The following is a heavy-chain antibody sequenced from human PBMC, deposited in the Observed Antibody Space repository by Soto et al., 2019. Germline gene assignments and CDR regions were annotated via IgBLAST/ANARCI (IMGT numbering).Heavy chain of an antibody. CDR2: ISSSSSYI. J-gene: IGHJ6*03. D-gene: IGHD4-4*01. CDR1: GFTFSSYS. V-gene: IGHV3-21*01. CDR3: ARATLTTLNYYYYMDV. Sequence: GGSLRLSCAASGFTFSSYSMNWVRQAPGKGLEWVSSISSSSSYIYYADSVKGRFTISRDNAKNSLYLQMNSLRAEDTAVYYCARATLTTLNYYYYMDVWGKGTTVTVSS.